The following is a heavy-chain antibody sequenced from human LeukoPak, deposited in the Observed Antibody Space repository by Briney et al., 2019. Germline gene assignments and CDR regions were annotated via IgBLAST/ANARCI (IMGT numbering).Heavy chain of an antibody. CDR3: ARVAAAVFSYDY. D-gene: IGHD6-13*01. V-gene: IGHV4-59*01. CDR1: GGSISSYY. CDR2: IYYSGST. J-gene: IGHJ4*02. Sequence: PSETLSLTCTVSGGSISSYYWSWIRQPPGKGLEWIGYIYYSGSTNYNPSLKSRVTISVDTSKNQFSLKLSSVTAADTAVYYCARVAAAVFSYDYWGQGTRVTVSS.